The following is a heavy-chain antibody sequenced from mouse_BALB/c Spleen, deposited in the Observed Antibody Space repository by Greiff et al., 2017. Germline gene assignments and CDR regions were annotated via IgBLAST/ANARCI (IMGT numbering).Heavy chain of an antibody. CDR2: INPGSGGT. D-gene: IGHD1-1*02. CDR1: GYAFTNYL. V-gene: IGHV1-54*01. Sequence: VQLQQSGAELVRPGTSVKVSCKASGYAFTNYLIEWVKQRPGQGLECIGVINPGSGGTNYNEKFKGKATLTADKSSSTAYMQLSSLTSDDSAVYFCARVLSYAMDYWGQGTSVTVSS. CDR3: ARVLSYAMDY. J-gene: IGHJ4*01.